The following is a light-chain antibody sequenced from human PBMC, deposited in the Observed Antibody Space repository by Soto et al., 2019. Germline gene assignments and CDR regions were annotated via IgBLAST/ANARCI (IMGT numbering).Light chain of an antibody. CDR1: TSDVGGYNY. CDR3: SSYTGSRTLV. J-gene: IGLJ2*01. V-gene: IGLV2-14*01. Sequence: QSALTQPASVSGSPGQSITISCTGTTSDVGGYNYVSWYQHHPGKAPKVMIYEVSNRASGVSNRFSGSKSGNTASLTISGLQAEDEAAYYCSSYTGSRTLVFGGGTKVTVL. CDR2: EVS.